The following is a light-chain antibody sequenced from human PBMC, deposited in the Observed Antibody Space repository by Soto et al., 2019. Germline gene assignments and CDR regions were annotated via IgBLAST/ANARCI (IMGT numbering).Light chain of an antibody. J-gene: IGLJ1*01. CDR2: SND. Sequence: QSVLTQPPSASGTPGQRVTISCSGSSSNIGSNTVNRYQQLPGTAPKLLIYSNDERPSGVPDRFSGSKSGTSASLAISGLQSEDEADYYCCSYVGRNTYVFGTGTKLTVL. CDR3: CSYVGRNTYV. CDR1: SSNIGSNT. V-gene: IGLV1-44*01.